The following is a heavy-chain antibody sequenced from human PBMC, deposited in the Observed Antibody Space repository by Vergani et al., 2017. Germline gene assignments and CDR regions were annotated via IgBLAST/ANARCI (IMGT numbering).Heavy chain of an antibody. D-gene: IGHD3/OR15-3a*01. J-gene: IGHJ5*02. Sequence: QVQLVESGGGVVQPGRSLRLSCAASGFTFSTYGMHWVRQAPGKGLEWVAVIWYDGSKKDYGDSVKGRFTISRDNSKNTQYLQMNSLSAEDTAVYYCARYCDFXSAYFSSTNWFDPWGQGTLVTVSS. V-gene: IGHV3-33*01. CDR1: GFTFSTYG. CDR2: IWYDGSKK. CDR3: ARYCDFXSAYFSSTNWFDP.